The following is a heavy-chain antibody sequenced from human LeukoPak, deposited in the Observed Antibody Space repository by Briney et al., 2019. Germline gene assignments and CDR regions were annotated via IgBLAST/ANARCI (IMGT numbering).Heavy chain of an antibody. J-gene: IGHJ4*02. Sequence: GGSLRLSCAASGFTFSSYWMHWVRQAPGKGLVWVSRSNGDGRTTSYADSVKGRFTISRDNAKNTLYLQMNSLRAEDTAVYYCAGHPDSGYSYGYDYWGQGTLVTVSS. CDR1: GFTFSSYW. D-gene: IGHD5-18*01. V-gene: IGHV3-74*01. CDR3: AGHPDSGYSYGYDY. CDR2: SNGDGRTT.